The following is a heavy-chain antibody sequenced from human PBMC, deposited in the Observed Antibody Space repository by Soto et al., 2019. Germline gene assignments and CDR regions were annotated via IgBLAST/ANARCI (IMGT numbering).Heavy chain of an antibody. V-gene: IGHV5-10-1*01. CDR3: ATSTSTTFFYDSNHFYSKGIYFDY. Sequence: LGESLKISCKGSGYTFTSYWINWVRQMPGKGLEWMGRIDPRDSYTNYSPSFQGHVTLSADKSISTAYLQWSSLKASDTAMFYCATSTSTTFFYDSNHFYSKGIYFDYWGQGALVTVSS. CDR2: IDPRDSYT. CDR1: GYTFTSYW. D-gene: IGHD3-22*01. J-gene: IGHJ4*02.